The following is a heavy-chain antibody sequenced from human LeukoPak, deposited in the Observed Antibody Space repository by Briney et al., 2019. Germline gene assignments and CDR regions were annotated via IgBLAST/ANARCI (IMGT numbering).Heavy chain of an antibody. V-gene: IGHV1-24*01. CDR1: GYTLTELS. J-gene: IGHJ6*03. CDR3: ARGFNSLWFGELHYYYYMDV. CDR2: FDPEDGET. D-gene: IGHD3-10*01. Sequence: ASVKVSCKVSGYTLTELSMHWVRQAPGKGLEWMGGFDPEDGETIYAQKFQGRVTITRNTSISTAYMELSSLRSEDTAVYYCARGFNSLWFGELHYYYYMDVWGKGTTVTVSS.